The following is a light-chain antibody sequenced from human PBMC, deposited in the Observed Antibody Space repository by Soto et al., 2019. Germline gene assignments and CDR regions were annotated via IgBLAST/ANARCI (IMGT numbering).Light chain of an antibody. V-gene: IGKV1-5*03. CDR1: QSISSW. J-gene: IGKJ5*01. Sequence: DIQMTQSPSTLSASVGDRVTITCRASQSISSWLAWYQQKPGKAPKLLIYQASGLESGVPSRFSGSGTGTEFTLTISSLQPDDFATYYCQQYNSYPNTFGQGTRLEIK. CDR3: QQYNSYPNT. CDR2: QAS.